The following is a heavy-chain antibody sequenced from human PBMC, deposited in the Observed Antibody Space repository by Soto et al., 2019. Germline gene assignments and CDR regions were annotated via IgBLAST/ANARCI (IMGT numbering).Heavy chain of an antibody. CDR2: IGGSDTFT. CDR1: GFTFKNYN. V-gene: IGHV3-21*02. J-gene: IGHJ4*02. CDR3: VRERSLLGMTR. Sequence: EVQLVESGGGLVKPGESLRLSCVASGFTFKNYNMNWVRQAPGKGLEWVSSIGGSDTFTYYADSVKGRFTSSRDNAKSSLFLKMNSRRVEATAVYFCVRERSLLGMTRWGQGTLVTVSA. D-gene: IGHD3-16*01.